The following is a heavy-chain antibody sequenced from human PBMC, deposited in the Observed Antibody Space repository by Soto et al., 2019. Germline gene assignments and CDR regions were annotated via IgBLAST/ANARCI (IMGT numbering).Heavy chain of an antibody. V-gene: IGHV4-59*11. CDR2: IYYTGST. Sequence: QVQLQESGPGLVKPSETLSLTCTVSVGSINNHYWSWIRQPQGKGLEWIGYIYYTGSTNYNPSLMSRVTISVDTSKNQFSLNLTSLTAADTAIYYCARSNWYSEYWGQGTLVTVSS. J-gene: IGHJ4*02. CDR3: ARSNWYSEY. CDR1: VGSINNHY. D-gene: IGHD7-27*01.